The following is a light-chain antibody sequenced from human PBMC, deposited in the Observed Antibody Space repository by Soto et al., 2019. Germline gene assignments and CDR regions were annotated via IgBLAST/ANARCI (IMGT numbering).Light chain of an antibody. J-gene: IGKJ1*01. CDR3: QQSYSTTWT. CDR1: QSVSNNY. Sequence: EIVLTQSPGTLSLSPGERATLSCRASQSVSNNYLAWYQQKPGQAPRLLIYGASSLQSGVPSRFSGSGSETDFTLTISSLQPEDFATYSCQQSYSTTWTFGQGTKVEIK. V-gene: IGKV3-20*01. CDR2: GAS.